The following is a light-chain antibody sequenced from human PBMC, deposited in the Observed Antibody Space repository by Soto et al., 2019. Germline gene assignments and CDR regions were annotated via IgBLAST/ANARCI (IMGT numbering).Light chain of an antibody. Sequence: EIVLTQSPGTLSLSPGESATHSCRASQSVSSSYLAWYQQKPGQAPRLLIYGASSRATGIPDRFSGSGSGTDFTLTISRLEPEDFAVYYCQQYGSSPPTFGQGTRLEIK. CDR2: GAS. CDR3: QQYGSSPPT. V-gene: IGKV3-20*01. CDR1: QSVSSSY. J-gene: IGKJ5*01.